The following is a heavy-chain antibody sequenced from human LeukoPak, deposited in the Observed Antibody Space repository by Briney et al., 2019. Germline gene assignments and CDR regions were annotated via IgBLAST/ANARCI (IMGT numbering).Heavy chain of an antibody. D-gene: IGHD6-19*01. V-gene: IGHV1-2*02. J-gene: IGHJ4*02. CDR3: ARGRSIAVAGRNIAPLDNDY. CDR1: GYTFTGYY. CDR2: INPNSGGT. Sequence: ASVKVSCKASGYTFTGYYMHWVRQAPGQGLEWMGWINPNSGGTNYAQKFQGRVTMTRDTSISTAYMELSRLRSDDTAVYYRARGRSIAVAGRNIAPLDNDYWGQGTLVTVSS.